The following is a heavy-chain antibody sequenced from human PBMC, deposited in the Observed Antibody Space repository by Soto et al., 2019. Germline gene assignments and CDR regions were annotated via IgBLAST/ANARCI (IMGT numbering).Heavy chain of an antibody. Sequence: GGSLRLSCAASGFTFSSYGMHWVRQAPGKGLEWVAVISYDGSNKYYASSVKGRFTISRDNSKNTLYLQMNSLRAEDTAVYYCAKDGLPYNWNYENGNWFDPWGQGTLVTVSS. CDR1: GFTFSSYG. J-gene: IGHJ5*02. V-gene: IGHV3-30*18. D-gene: IGHD1-7*01. CDR2: ISYDGSNK. CDR3: AKDGLPYNWNYENGNWFDP.